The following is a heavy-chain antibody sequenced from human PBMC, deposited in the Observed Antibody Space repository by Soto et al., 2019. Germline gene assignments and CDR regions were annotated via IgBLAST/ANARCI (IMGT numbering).Heavy chain of an antibody. CDR3: GSIAVAEGFDP. CDR2: IFYGGNT. CDR1: GFNVSYNY. V-gene: IGHV3-53*02. Sequence: EVQLVETGGVLVQPGGSLRLSCAASGFNVSYNYISWVRQPPGQGLEWVSVIFYGGNTYYAESVKGRFTISRDNSKNMVYLQMNSLRVEDTAVYYCGSIAVAEGFDPWGQGTLVTVSS. D-gene: IGHD6-19*01. J-gene: IGHJ5*02.